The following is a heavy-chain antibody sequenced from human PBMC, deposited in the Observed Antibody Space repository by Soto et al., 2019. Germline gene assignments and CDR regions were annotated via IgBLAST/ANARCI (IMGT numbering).Heavy chain of an antibody. J-gene: IGHJ4*02. D-gene: IGHD3-22*01. CDR1: GYSFAGYW. V-gene: IGHV5-10-1*01. CDR3: ARQIYDSDTGPNFQYYFES. CDR2: IDPSDSQT. Sequence: PGESLKISCKGSGYSFAGYWITWVRQKPGKGLEWMGRIDPSDSQTYYSPSFRGHVTISATKSITTVFLQWSSLRASDTAMYYCARQIYDSDTGPNFQYYFESWGQGTTVTVSS.